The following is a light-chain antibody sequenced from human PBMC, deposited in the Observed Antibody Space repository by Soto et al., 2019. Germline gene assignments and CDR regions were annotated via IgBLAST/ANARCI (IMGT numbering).Light chain of an antibody. CDR3: QQRSNWPRT. Sequence: EIVLTQSPATLSLSPGERATLSCRASQSVSSYLAWYQQKPGQAPRLLIYDSFNRAAGIPARFSGSGSGTDFTLPISSLEPEDFAVYYCQQRSNWPRTFGQGTKVEIK. J-gene: IGKJ1*01. CDR2: DSF. CDR1: QSVSSY. V-gene: IGKV3-11*01.